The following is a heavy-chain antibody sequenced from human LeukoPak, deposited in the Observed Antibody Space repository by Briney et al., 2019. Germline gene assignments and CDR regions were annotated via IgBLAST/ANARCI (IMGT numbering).Heavy chain of an antibody. V-gene: IGHV3-66*01. CDR2: IYSGGST. J-gene: IGHJ4*02. CDR3: ATEGHYYPSGSFND. CDR1: GFTVSSNY. Sequence: GGSLRLSCAASGFTVSSNYMSWVRQAPGKGLEWVSVIYSGGSTYYADSVKGRFTISRDNSKNTLYLQMNSLRAEDTAVYYCATEGHYYPSGSFNDWGQGTLVTVSS. D-gene: IGHD3-10*01.